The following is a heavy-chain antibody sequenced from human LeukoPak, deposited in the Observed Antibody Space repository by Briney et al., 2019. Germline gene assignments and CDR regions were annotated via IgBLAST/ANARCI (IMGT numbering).Heavy chain of an antibody. V-gene: IGHV4-34*01. CDR1: GGSFSTYY. CDR3: ARSRAGNDFLSAFYSFDI. D-gene: IGHD3-3*01. CDR2: INHSGST. Sequence: PSETLSLTCAVYGGSFSTYYLSWIRQPPGKGLEWIGEINHSGSTNNNPSLKSRVTVLVDASKNQFSLKLSSVTAADSAVYYCARSRAGNDFLSAFYSFDIWGQGTIVTVSS. J-gene: IGHJ3*02.